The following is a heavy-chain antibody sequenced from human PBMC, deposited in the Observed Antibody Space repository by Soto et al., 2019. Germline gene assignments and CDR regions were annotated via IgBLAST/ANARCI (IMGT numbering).Heavy chain of an antibody. Sequence: ETLSLTCNVSGGSISNYYWTWVRQSPEKGLEWIGYMYYNGNINYNPSLKSRVTISIDTSKNQFSLTLKSVTAADTAVYYCASGGNWFDPWGQGVLVTVSS. CDR2: MYYNGNI. V-gene: IGHV4-59*01. D-gene: IGHD3-16*01. CDR1: GGSISNYY. J-gene: IGHJ5*02. CDR3: ASGGNWFDP.